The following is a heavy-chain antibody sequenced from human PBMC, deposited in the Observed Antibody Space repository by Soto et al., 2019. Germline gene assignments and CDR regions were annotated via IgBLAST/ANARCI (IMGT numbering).Heavy chain of an antibody. J-gene: IGHJ6*02. D-gene: IGHD5-18*01. Sequence: SVKVSCKASGVTFSSYAISWVRQAPGQGLEWMGGIIPIFGTANYAQKFQGRVTITADESTSTAYMELSSLRSEGTAVYYCARSPDTAMVEYYYYYGMDVWGQGTTVTVSS. CDR3: ARSPDTAMVEYYYYYGMDV. CDR1: GVTFSSYA. CDR2: IIPIFGTA. V-gene: IGHV1-69*13.